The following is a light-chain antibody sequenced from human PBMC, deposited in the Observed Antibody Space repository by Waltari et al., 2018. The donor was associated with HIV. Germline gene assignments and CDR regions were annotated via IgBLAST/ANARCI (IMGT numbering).Light chain of an antibody. CDR3: SSYTSSSTRG. CDR2: VVS. V-gene: IGLV2-14*01. Sequence: SALTPPASVSGFPAQSITISGTGTSSGVGGYNYVSWYQQHPAEAPRLMIYVVSNRPSGVSSRFSGSKSGNTASLTISGLQAEDEADYYCSSYTSSSTRGFGGGTKLTVL. CDR1: SSGVGGYNY. J-gene: IGLJ3*02.